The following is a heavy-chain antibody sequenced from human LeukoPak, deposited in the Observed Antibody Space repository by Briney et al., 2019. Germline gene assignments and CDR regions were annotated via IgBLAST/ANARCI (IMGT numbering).Heavy chain of an antibody. CDR1: GFTLSTYW. CDR2: IKQDGSEK. CDR3: ARDRGSSGRLGRFDN. J-gene: IGHJ4*02. Sequence: GGSLRLSCAASGFTLSTYWMTWVRQAPGKGLEWVANIKQDGSEKYYVDSVKGRFTISRDNAKKLLYLQMNSLRVEDTAVYYCARDRGSSGRLGRFDNWGQGTQVTVSP. D-gene: IGHD6-19*01. V-gene: IGHV3-7*01.